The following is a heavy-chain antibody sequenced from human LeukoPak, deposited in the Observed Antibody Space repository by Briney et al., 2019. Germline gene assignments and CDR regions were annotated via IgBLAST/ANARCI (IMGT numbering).Heavy chain of an antibody. J-gene: IGHJ4*02. CDR2: IVPDSGGA. CDR1: GYTFSDYY. V-gene: IGHV1-2*02. Sequence: GASVKVSCKTSGYTFSDYYVHWVRQVPGQRLEWMGYIVPDSGGADFDQRFQGRVTLTRNKSIRTIYMELTSLRYDDTAVYYCSTEDKYCSGGNCGKYWGQGTLVTVSS. D-gene: IGHD2-15*01. CDR3: STEDKYCSGGNCGKY.